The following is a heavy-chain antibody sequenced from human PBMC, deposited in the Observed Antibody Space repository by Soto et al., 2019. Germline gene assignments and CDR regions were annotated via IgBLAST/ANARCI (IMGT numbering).Heavy chain of an antibody. V-gene: IGHV4-4*02. Sequence: QVQLQESGPGLVKPSGTLSLTCDVSGGSINNGNSWSWVRQSPARGLEWIGEIYHSGRTDYNPSLKSRVTISRARSKSQLALKLRSVSAAGTAIYYCARSFGSGGRCHSYGMDIWGQGTTVTVS. CDR3: ARSFGSGGRCHSYGMDI. CDR2: IYHSGRT. D-gene: IGHD3-3*01. J-gene: IGHJ6*02. CDR1: GGSINNGNS.